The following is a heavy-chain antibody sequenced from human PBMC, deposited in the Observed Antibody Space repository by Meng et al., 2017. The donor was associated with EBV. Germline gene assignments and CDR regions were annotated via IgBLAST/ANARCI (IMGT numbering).Heavy chain of an antibody. CDR2: LIPMSDAP. Sequence: QVQLVQSGAWVKKPGTSVKVTGKTSGGTFRSDAVSWVRQAPGQGLEWMGGLIPMSDAPHYAQKFQGRVTMTADESTNTHYMDLSGLRFEDTAVYYCASESGRGFTPDYWGQGTLVTVSS. CDR1: GGTFRSDA. D-gene: IGHD3-10*01. V-gene: IGHV1-69*01. J-gene: IGHJ4*02. CDR3: ASESGRGFTPDY.